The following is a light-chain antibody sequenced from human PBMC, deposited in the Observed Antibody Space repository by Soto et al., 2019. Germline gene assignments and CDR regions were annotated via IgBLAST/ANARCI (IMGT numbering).Light chain of an antibody. CDR3: QQYNCYSMYT. CDR1: QSISKW. CDR2: DAS. J-gene: IGKJ2*01. V-gene: IGKV1-5*01. Sequence: DIQMTQSPSTLSASIGERVTITCRASQSISKWLDWYQQKPGRAPKVLISDASNLESGVPSRFSGSGSETEFTLTISSLQPDDFATYYCQQYNCYSMYTFGQGTKLEIK.